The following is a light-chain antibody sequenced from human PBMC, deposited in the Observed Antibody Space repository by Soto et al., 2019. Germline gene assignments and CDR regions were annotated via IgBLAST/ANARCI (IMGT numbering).Light chain of an antibody. J-gene: IGKJ1*01. CDR1: QSISRY. CDR2: GLS. Sequence: IELTQSPCTLSSSPGERTTLTCRASQSISRYLAWYQQKPGQGPRVLIYGLSSSATGSLDRFSGSGSGTNFTVTIYRLEPEDFALYYCQQYGSSPPTFGQGTKVDIK. V-gene: IGKV3-20*01. CDR3: QQYGSSPPT.